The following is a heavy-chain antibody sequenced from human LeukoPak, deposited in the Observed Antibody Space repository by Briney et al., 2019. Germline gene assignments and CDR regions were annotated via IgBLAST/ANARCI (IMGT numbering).Heavy chain of an antibody. D-gene: IGHD6-25*01. J-gene: IGHJ6*03. V-gene: IGHV4-59*01. CDR2: IYRSGSI. CDR3: ARLSRLVINFYMDV. Sequence: SETLSLICTLSGGPISDCHWSWIRQPPGKGLEWIGYIYRSGSINYNPSLKSRLTMSVDTSKNQFSLQLSSVTAADTAVYYCARLSRLVINFYMDVWGKGTTVTVSS. CDR1: GGPISDCH.